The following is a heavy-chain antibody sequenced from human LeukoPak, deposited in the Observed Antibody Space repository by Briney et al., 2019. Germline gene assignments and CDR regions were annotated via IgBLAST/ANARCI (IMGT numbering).Heavy chain of an antibody. CDR3: AREILGPYCSSTSRGAFDI. D-gene: IGHD2-2*01. CDR2: ISSSSSYI. Sequence: PGGSLRLSCAASGFTFSSSSMSWVRQAPGKGLEWVSSISSSSSYIFYADSVKGRFTISRDNAKHSLYLQMNSLRAEDTAVYYCAREILGPYCSSTSRGAFDIWGQGTMVTVSS. V-gene: IGHV3-21*01. CDR1: GFTFSSSS. J-gene: IGHJ3*02.